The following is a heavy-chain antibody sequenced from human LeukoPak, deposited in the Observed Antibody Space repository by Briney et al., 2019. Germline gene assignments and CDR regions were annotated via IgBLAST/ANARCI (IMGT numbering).Heavy chain of an antibody. D-gene: IGHD5-12*01. J-gene: IGHJ4*02. V-gene: IGHV1-8*03. CDR1: GYTFTSYD. CDR3: ARGRSTGYPYYFEY. CDR2: MNPNSGST. Sequence: APVKVSCKASGYTFTSYDINWVRQATGQGLEWMGWMNPNSGSTGYAQKFQGRVTITRNTSISTAYMELSGLRSEDTAAYYCARGRSTGYPYYFEYWGQGTLVTVSS.